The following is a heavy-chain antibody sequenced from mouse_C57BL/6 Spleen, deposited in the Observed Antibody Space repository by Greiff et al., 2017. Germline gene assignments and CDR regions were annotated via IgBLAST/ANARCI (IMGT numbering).Heavy chain of an antibody. J-gene: IGHJ3*01. V-gene: IGHV1-9*01. Sequence: VQLQQSGAELMKPGASVKLSCKATGYTFTGYWIEWVKQRPGHGLEWIGEILPGSGSTNYNAKFKGKATFTAYTSSNTAYMQLSSLTTEDSAIYYCARAAIYYGYGFAYWGQGTLVTVSA. CDR1: GYTFTGYW. CDR2: ILPGSGST. CDR3: ARAAIYYGYGFAY. D-gene: IGHD2-2*01.